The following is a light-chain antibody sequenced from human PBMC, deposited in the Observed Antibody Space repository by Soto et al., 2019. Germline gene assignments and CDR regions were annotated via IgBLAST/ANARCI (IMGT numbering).Light chain of an antibody. Sequence: EIVLTQSPGTLSLSPGERAALSCRASQSVGSSLAWYQQKPGQAPRLLIYNTSYRATGIPARFSGSGSRTEFTLTISSLQSEDFAVYYCQQHNNWPWTFGQGTKVDIK. CDR1: QSVGSS. V-gene: IGKV3-11*01. J-gene: IGKJ1*01. CDR3: QQHNNWPWT. CDR2: NTS.